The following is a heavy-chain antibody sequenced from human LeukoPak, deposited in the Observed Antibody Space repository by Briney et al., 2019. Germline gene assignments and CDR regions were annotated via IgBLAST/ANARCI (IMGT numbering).Heavy chain of an antibody. Sequence: SGPSLVKPTQTLTLTFTFSGVALSTSGVGVGWIRHPPGNALEWLPLTYWNDDKRYSPSLKSRLTITKDTSKNQVVLTMTNMDPVDTATYYCAHRDVVRAFDYWGQGTLVTVSS. V-gene: IGHV2-5*01. CDR3: AHRDVVRAFDY. D-gene: IGHD3-10*01. CDR1: GVALSTSGVG. J-gene: IGHJ4*02. CDR2: TYWNDDK.